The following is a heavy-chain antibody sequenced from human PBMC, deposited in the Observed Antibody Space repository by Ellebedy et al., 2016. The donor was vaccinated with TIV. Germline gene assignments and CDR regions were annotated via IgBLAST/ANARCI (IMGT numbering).Heavy chain of an antibody. CDR2: IRPDGSNK. Sequence: PGGSLRLSCEASGFTFSRYGMHWVRQAPGKGLDWVAFIRPDGSNKYYADSEKGRFTISRDNSKNSLYLQMNSLRDEDTAVYYCARDQRGSTNHDAFDIWGQGTMVTVSS. D-gene: IGHD3-16*01. CDR1: GFTFSRYG. J-gene: IGHJ3*02. V-gene: IGHV3-30*02. CDR3: ARDQRGSTNHDAFDI.